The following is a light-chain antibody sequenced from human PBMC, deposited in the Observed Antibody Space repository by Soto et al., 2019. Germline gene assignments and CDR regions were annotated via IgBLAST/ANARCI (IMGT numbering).Light chain of an antibody. CDR3: QHYNSYSEA. CDR2: KAS. Sequence: DIQMTQSPSTLSGSVGDIVTVTCRAIQSISSYLNWYQQKPGKAPKLLIYKASTLKSGVPSRFSGSGSGTEFTLTISSLQPDDFATYYCQHYNSYSEAFGQGTKVDIK. J-gene: IGKJ1*01. CDR1: QSISSY. V-gene: IGKV1-5*03.